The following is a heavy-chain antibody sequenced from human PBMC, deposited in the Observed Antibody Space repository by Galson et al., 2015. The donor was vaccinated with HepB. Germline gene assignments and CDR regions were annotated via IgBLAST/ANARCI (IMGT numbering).Heavy chain of an antibody. V-gene: IGHV4-34*01. CDR1: GGSFSGYY. Sequence: TLSLTCAVYGGSFSGYYWSWIRQPPGKGLEWIGEINHSGSTNYNPSLKSRVTISVDTSKNQFSLKLSSVTAADTAVYYCARGREAGKGPLLFDYWGQGTLVTVSS. J-gene: IGHJ4*02. D-gene: IGHD6-19*01. CDR3: ARGREAGKGPLLFDY. CDR2: INHSGST.